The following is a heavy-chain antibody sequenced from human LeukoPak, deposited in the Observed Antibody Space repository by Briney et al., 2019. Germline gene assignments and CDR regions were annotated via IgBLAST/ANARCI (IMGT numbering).Heavy chain of an antibody. CDR2: ISFGGSNK. CDR1: GFTFSSYG. CDR3: ARDRYYDILTGYPPDRFGGMDV. Sequence: GRSLRLSCAASGFTFSSYGMHWVRQAPGKGLEWVTFISFGGSNKYYADSVKGRFTISRDNSKNTLYLQMNSLRAEDTAVYYCARDRYYDILTGYPPDRFGGMDVWGQGTTVTVSS. J-gene: IGHJ6*02. V-gene: IGHV3-30*03. D-gene: IGHD3-9*01.